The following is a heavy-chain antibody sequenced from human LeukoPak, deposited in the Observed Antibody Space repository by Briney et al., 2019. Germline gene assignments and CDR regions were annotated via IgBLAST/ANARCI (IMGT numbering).Heavy chain of an antibody. Sequence: PSETLSLTCTVSGGSISSYYWSWIRQPPGKGLEWIGYIYYSGSTNYNPSLKSRVTISVDTSKNQFSLKLSSVTAADTAVYYCARHLVSGWYSNPLIDTYYYYYGMDVWGQGTTATVS. J-gene: IGHJ6*02. CDR3: ARHLVSGWYSNPLIDTYYYYYGMDV. D-gene: IGHD6-19*01. CDR2: IYYSGST. V-gene: IGHV4-59*08. CDR1: GGSISSYY.